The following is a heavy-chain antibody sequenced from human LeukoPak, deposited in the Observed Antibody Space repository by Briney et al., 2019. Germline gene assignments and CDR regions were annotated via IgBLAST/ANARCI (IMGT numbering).Heavy chain of an antibody. CDR2: MNPNSGNT. D-gene: IGHD3-10*01. J-gene: IGHJ4*02. CDR1: GYTFTSYD. CDR3: ARGPIGSGSYYIDY. Sequence: ASVKVSCKASGYTFTSYDINWVRQATGQGLEWMGWMNPNSGNTGYAQKFQGRVTMTRNTSISTAYMELSSLRSEDTAVYYCARGPIGSGSYYIDYWGQGTLVTVSP. V-gene: IGHV1-8*01.